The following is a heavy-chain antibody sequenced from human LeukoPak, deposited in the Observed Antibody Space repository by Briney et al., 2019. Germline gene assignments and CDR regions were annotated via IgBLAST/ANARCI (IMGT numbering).Heavy chain of an antibody. J-gene: IGHJ4*02. D-gene: IGHD3-3*01. CDR2: INPNSGGT. CDR1: GYTFTGYY. CDR3: ARGGHQVRFLEWLPDY. Sequence: ASVKVSXKASGYTFTGYYMHWVRQAPGQGLEWMGRINPNSGGTKYAQKFQGRVTMTRDTSISTAYMELSRLRSDDTAVYYCARGGHQVRFLEWLPDYWGQGTLVTVSS. V-gene: IGHV1-2*06.